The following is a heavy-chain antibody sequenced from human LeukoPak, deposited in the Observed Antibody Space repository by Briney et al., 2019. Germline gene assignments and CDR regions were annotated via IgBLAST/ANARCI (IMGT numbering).Heavy chain of an antibody. CDR3: AKDRIAVARYFDY. V-gene: IGHV3-9*01. J-gene: IGHJ4*02. CDR1: GFTFDDYA. Sequence: GGSLRLSCAASGFTFDDYAMHWVRQAPGKGLEWVSGISWNSGSIGYADSVKGRFTISRDNAKNSLYLQMNSLRAEDTALYYCAKDRIAVARYFDYWGQGTLVTVSS. CDR2: ISWNSGSI. D-gene: IGHD6-19*01.